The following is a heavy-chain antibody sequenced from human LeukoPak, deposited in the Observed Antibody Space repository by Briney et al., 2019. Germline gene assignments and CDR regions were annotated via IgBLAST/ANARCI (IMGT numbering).Heavy chain of an antibody. J-gene: IGHJ6*03. CDR1: GGSFSGYY. D-gene: IGHD3-3*01. CDR3: ARAYDFWSGHYYYYYMDV. CDR2: ISYGGST. Sequence: SETLSLTCAVYGGSFSGYYWTWVRQSPGKGLEWIGEISYGGSTNDNPSLKSRVTISVDTSKNQFSLKLSSVTAADTAVYYCARAYDFWSGHYYYYYMDVWGKGTTVTVSS. V-gene: IGHV4-34*01.